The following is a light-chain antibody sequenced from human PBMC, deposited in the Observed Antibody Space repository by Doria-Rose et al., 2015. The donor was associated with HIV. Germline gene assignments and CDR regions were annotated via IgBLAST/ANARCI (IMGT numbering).Light chain of an antibody. CDR3: QQYYSYPPT. CDR1: QDISNY. CDR2: AAS. J-gene: IGKJ1*01. Sequence: QSPSSLSASTGDRVTITCRASQDISNYLAWYQQKPGKAPKLLIYAASTLQSGVPSRFSGSGSGTDFTLTVSYLQSEDFATYYCQQYYSYPPTFGQGTKVEVK. V-gene: IGKV1-8*01.